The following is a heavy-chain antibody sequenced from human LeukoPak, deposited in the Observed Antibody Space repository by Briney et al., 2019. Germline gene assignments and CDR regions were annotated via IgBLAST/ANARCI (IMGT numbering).Heavy chain of an antibody. CDR2: ISGSGGST. CDR3: AKDPDYYDSSGDVAFDI. CDR1: GFTFSSYA. V-gene: IGHV3-23*01. Sequence: GGSLRLSXAASGFTFSSYAMGWVRQAPGKGLEWVSAISGSGGSTYYADSVKGRFTISRDNSKNTLYLQMNSLRAEDTAVYYCAKDPDYYDSSGDVAFDIWGQGTMVTVSS. J-gene: IGHJ3*02. D-gene: IGHD3-22*01.